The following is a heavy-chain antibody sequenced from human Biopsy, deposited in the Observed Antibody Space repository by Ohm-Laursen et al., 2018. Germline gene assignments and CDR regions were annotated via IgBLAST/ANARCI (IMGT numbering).Heavy chain of an antibody. Sequence: SLRLSCAASGFTFKNDNMHWVRQAPGKGLEWVAAIYDDGINEYYADSVKGRFTISRDDSKNTLYLQMNSLRVEDTAVFYCAGAMSIGADWGQGTLVTVSS. J-gene: IGHJ4*02. D-gene: IGHD3-16*01. CDR1: GFTFKNDN. CDR2: IYDDGINE. V-gene: IGHV3-33*01. CDR3: AGAMSIGAD.